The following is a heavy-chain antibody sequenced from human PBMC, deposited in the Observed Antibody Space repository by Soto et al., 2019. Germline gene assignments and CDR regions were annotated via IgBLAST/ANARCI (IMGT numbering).Heavy chain of an antibody. J-gene: IGHJ6*03. Sequence: ASVKVSCKASGYTFTSYDINWVRQATGQGLEWMGWMNPNSGNTGYAQKFQGRVTMTRNTSISTAYMELSSLRSEDTAVYYCVVVAATPRLYYYYYMDVWGKGTTVTLPS. CDR1: GYTFTSYD. CDR3: VVVAATPRLYYYYYMDV. V-gene: IGHV1-8*01. D-gene: IGHD2-15*01. CDR2: MNPNSGNT.